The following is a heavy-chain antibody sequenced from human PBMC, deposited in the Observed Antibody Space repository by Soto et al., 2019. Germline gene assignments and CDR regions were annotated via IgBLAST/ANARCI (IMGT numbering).Heavy chain of an antibody. V-gene: IGHV1-69*02. J-gene: IGHJ4*02. D-gene: IGHD4-17*01. CDR3: ARATTVVTPDDY. CDR1: GGTFSSYT. CDR2: IIPILGIA. Sequence: QVQLVQSGAEVKKPGSSVKVSCKASGGTFSSYTISWVRQAPGQGLEWMGRIIPILGIANYAQKCQGRVTITADKSTSTAYMELSSLRSEDTAVYYCARATTVVTPDDYWGQGTLVTVSS.